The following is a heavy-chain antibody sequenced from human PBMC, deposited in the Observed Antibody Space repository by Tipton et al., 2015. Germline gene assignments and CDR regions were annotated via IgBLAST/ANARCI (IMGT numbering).Heavy chain of an antibody. CDR1: GGSVSSGSYY. Sequence: TLSLTCTVSGGSVSSGSYYWSWIRQPPGKGLEWIGYTFSGGSTNYNPSLKSRVTISLDTSKNQFSLNLNSVTAADTAVYYCTKFNCGGDCYSYRGWFDPWGQGTLVTVSS. J-gene: IGHJ5*02. D-gene: IGHD2-21*02. V-gene: IGHV4-61*01. CDR3: TKFNCGGDCYSYRGWFDP. CDR2: TFSGGST.